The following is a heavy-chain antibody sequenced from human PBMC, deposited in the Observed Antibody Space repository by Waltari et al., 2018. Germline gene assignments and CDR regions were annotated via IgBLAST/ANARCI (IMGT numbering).Heavy chain of an antibody. D-gene: IGHD3-10*01. Sequence: EVQLVESGGGLVQPGGSLRLSCEGSGFTFSNSWVHWVRQAPGKGLEWLSRINSDGSTTNYADSVKGRFTISRDNAKNTLYLEMNSLRAEDTAVYYCARARYYRFDYWGQGTLVTVSS. CDR3: ARARYYRFDY. V-gene: IGHV3-74*01. CDR2: INSDGSTT. CDR1: GFTFSNSW. J-gene: IGHJ4*02.